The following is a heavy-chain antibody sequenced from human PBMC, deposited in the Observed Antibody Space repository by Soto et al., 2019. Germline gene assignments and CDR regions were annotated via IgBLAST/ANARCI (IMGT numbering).Heavy chain of an antibody. V-gene: IGHV4-59*01. D-gene: IGHD3-22*01. CDR1: GGSISSYY. CDR2: IYYSGST. J-gene: IGHJ3*02. Sequence: SETLSLTCTVSGGSISSYYWSWIRQPPGKGLEWIGYIYYSGSTNYNPSLKSRVTISVDTSKNQFSLKLSSVTAADTAVYYCARRDTYYYDSSGYRRDALAIWGQGTMVT. CDR3: ARRDTYYYDSSGYRRDALAI.